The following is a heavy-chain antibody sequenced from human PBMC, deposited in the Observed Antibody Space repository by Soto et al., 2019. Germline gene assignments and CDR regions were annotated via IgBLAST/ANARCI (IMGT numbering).Heavy chain of an antibody. CDR1: GGSISTSGNS. J-gene: IGHJ5*02. D-gene: IGHD3-10*01. CDR3: ARLPLVRGLPA. CDR2: IYYGGTT. Sequence: QLHLQESGPGRVKPSQTLSLMCSVSGGSISTSGNSWGWVRQAPEKGLEWIGSIYYGGTTNYNPSLQRRVTISVDTSKNQFSLKLTSVTAADTAVYYCARLPLVRGLPAWGQGTLVTVSS. V-gene: IGHV4-39*01.